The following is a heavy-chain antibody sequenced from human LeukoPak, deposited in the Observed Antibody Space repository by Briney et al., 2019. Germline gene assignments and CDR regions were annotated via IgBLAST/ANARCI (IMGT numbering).Heavy chain of an antibody. CDR2: IIPIFGTA. Sequence: GASVKVSCKASGGTFSSYAISWVRQAPGQGLEWMGGIIPIFGTANYAQKFQGRVTITADESTSTAYMELSSLRSEDTAVYYCARDPDNYCSSTSCSYYYYGMDVWGQGTTVTVS. J-gene: IGHJ6*02. V-gene: IGHV1-69*13. CDR3: ARDPDNYCSSTSCSYYYYGMDV. CDR1: GGTFSSYA. D-gene: IGHD2-2*01.